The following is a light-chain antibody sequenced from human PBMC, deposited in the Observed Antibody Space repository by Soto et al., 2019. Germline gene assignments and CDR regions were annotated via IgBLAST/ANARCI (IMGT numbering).Light chain of an antibody. Sequence: EIVLTQSPATLSLSPGERATLSFRASQSVSSYLAWYQRKPGQAPRLLMYGVSSRATGIPDRFSGSGSGTDFTLTISRLEPDDFAVYYCQQYSSSPWTFGQGTKVDIK. CDR1: QSVSSY. CDR2: GVS. J-gene: IGKJ1*01. V-gene: IGKV3-20*01. CDR3: QQYSSSPWT.